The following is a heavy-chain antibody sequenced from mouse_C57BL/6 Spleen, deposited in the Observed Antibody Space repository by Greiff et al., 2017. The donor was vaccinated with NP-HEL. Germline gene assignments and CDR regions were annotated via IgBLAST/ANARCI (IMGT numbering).Heavy chain of an antibody. CDR2: ISSGSSTI. V-gene: IGHV5-17*01. D-gene: IGHD2-4*01. J-gene: IGHJ1*03. Sequence: EVKLMESGGGLVKPGGSLKLSCAASGFTFSDYGMHWVRQAPEKGLEWVAYISSGSSTIYYADTVKGRFTISRDNAKNTLFLQRTSLRSEDTAMYYCARPYDYGYWYFDVWGTGTTVTVSS. CDR3: ARPYDYGYWYFDV. CDR1: GFTFSDYG.